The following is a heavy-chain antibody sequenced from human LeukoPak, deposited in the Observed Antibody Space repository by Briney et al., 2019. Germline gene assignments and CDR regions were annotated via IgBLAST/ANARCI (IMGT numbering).Heavy chain of an antibody. V-gene: IGHV4-39*01. D-gene: IGHD2-21*01. CDR1: GGSISSTSYY. CDR3: VRVVIADFDY. CDR2: IYSSGST. Sequence: SETLSLTCTVSGGSISSTSYYWGWIRQPPGTGLEWIGSIYSSGSTYYNPSLKSRVTISVDTSKNQFSLKLSSVTAADTAVYYCVRVVIADFDYWGQGALVTVSS. J-gene: IGHJ4*02.